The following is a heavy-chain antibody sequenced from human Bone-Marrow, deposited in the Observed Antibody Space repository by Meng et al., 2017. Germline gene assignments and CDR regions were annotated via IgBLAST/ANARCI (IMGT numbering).Heavy chain of an antibody. CDR3: ALGTGGDYAPIDY. V-gene: IGHV3-11*04. CDR1: GFTFSDYY. D-gene: IGHD4-17*01. J-gene: IGHJ4*02. CDR2: ISSSGSTI. Sequence: GESLKISCAAPGFTFSDYYMSWIRQAPGKGLEWVSYISSSGSTIYYADSVKGRFTISRENAKNSLYLQMNSLRAEDTAVYYCALGTGGDYAPIDYWGQGTLVTVSS.